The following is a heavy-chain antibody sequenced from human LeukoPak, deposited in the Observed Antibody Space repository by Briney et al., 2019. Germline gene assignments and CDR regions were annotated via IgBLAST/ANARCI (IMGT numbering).Heavy chain of an antibody. CDR2: INHSGST. V-gene: IGHV4-34*01. Sequence: SETLSLTCAVYGGSFSGYYWSWIRQPPGKGLEWIGEINHSGSTNYNPSLKSRVTISVDTSKNQFSLKLSSVTAADTAVYYCARSYAVTTSRWVYYYYMDVWGKGTTVTVSS. CDR1: GGSFSGYY. J-gene: IGHJ6*03. D-gene: IGHD4-11*01. CDR3: ARSYAVTTSRWVYYYYMDV.